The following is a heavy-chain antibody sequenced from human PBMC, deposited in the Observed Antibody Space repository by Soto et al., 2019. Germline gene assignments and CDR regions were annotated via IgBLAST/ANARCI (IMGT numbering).Heavy chain of an antibody. CDR3: AKEVVEGYSYGYIYYYYGMDV. CDR1: GFTFSSYA. J-gene: IGHJ6*02. D-gene: IGHD5-18*01. V-gene: IGHV3-30*04. Sequence: QVQLVESGGGVVQPGRSLRLSCAASGFTFSSYAMHWVRQAPGKGLEWVAVISYDGSNKYYADSVKGRFTISRDNSKNTLYLQMNSLRAEDTAVYYCAKEVVEGYSYGYIYYYYGMDVWGQGTTVTVSS. CDR2: ISYDGSNK.